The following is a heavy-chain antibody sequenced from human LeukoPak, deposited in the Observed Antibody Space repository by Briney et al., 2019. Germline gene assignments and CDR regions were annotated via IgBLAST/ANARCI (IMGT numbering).Heavy chain of an antibody. CDR3: ARAQQLVPWSDAFDI. D-gene: IGHD6-6*01. Sequence: GGSLRLSCAASGFTFSSYEMNWVRQAPGKGLEWVSYISSSGSTIYYADSVKGRLTISRDNAKNSLYLQMNSLKTEDTAVYYCARAQQLVPWSDAFDIWGQGTMVTVSS. CDR2: ISSSGSTI. CDR1: GFTFSSYE. V-gene: IGHV3-48*03. J-gene: IGHJ3*02.